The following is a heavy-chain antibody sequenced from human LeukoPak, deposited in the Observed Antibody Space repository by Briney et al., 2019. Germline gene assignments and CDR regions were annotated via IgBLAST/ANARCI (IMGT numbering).Heavy chain of an antibody. CDR3: ARHRDGHFYDY. CDR2: ISYSGST. V-gene: IGHV4-59*08. CDR1: GGSISSYY. Sequence: PSETLSLTCTFSGGSISSYYWSWIRQPPGKGLEWIGYISYSGSTNYNPSLKSRVTMSVDTSKNQFSLKLSSVTAADTAVYYCARHRDGHFYDYWGQGTLVTVSS. J-gene: IGHJ4*02. D-gene: IGHD5-24*01.